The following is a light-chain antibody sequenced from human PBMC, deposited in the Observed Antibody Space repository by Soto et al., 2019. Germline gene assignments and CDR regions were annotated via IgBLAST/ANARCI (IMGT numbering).Light chain of an antibody. CDR1: QGLVDNDGNTY. J-gene: IGKJ1*01. CDR2: KVS. CDR3: QQYDNWPRT. V-gene: IGKV2-30*01. Sequence: DVVMTQSPLSLPVTLGQPASISCRSSQGLVDNDGNTYLNWFQQRPGQSPRRLIYKVSNRDSGVPDRFSGSGSGTEFTLTISSLKSEDFAVYYCQQYDNWPRTFGQGTKVDIK.